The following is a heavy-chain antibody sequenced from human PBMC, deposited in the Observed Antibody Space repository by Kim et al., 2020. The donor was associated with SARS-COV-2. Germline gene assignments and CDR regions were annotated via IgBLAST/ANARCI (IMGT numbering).Heavy chain of an antibody. V-gene: IGHV3-66*02. J-gene: IGHJ4*02. Sequence: GGSLRLSCAVSGFTVSGSYMSWVRQAPGKGLEWVAVIYSGGSTAYADSVKGRFTIARDTGKNVVYLQMASLRTEDTAVYFCAGGCVILTGYTFDFWGQGSLVTVSS. CDR3: AGGCVILTGYTFDF. CDR1: GFTVSGSY. D-gene: IGHD3-9*01. CDR2: IYSGGST.